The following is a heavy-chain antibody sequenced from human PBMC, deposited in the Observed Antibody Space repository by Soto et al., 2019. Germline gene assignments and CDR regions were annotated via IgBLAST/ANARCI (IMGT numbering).Heavy chain of an antibody. D-gene: IGHD2-2*01. Sequence: GGSLRLSCAASGFTVSSNYMSWVRQAPGKGLEWVSVIYSGGSTYYADSVKGRFTISRDNSKNTLYLQMNSLRAEDTAVYYCESVVPAAILGMDVWGQGTTVTVSS. CDR1: GFTVSSNY. CDR3: ESVVPAAILGMDV. CDR2: IYSGGST. J-gene: IGHJ6*02. V-gene: IGHV3-53*01.